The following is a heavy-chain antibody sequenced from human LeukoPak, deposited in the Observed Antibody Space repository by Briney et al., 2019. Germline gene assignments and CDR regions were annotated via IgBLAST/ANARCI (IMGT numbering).Heavy chain of an antibody. V-gene: IGHV1-18*01. CDR2: ISAYNGNT. J-gene: IGHJ4*02. Sequence: GASVKVSCKASGYTSTSYGISWVRQAPGQGLEWMGWISAYNGNTNYAQKLQGRVTMTTDTSTSTAYMELRSLRSDDTAVYYCARRATSGSPYYLDYWGQGTLVTVSS. CDR3: ARRATSGSPYYLDY. D-gene: IGHD3-10*01. CDR1: GYTSTSYG.